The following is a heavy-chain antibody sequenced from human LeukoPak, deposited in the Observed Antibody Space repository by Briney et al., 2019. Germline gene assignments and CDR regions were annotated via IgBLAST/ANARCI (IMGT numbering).Heavy chain of an antibody. Sequence: ASVKVSCKASGGTFSSYAISWVRQAPGQGLEWMGGIIPIFGTANYAQKFQGRVTITTDESTSTAYMELSSLRSEDTAVYYCARGCSSTSCPKKRDGFDIWGQGTMVSVSS. CDR1: GGTFSSYA. CDR3: ARGCSSTSCPKKRDGFDI. V-gene: IGHV1-69*05. CDR2: IIPIFGTA. J-gene: IGHJ3*02. D-gene: IGHD2-2*01.